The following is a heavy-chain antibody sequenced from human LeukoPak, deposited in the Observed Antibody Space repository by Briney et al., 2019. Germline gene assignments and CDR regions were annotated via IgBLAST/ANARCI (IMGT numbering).Heavy chain of an antibody. J-gene: IGHJ6*03. Sequence: SETLSLTCTVSGGSINSGTYYWTWIRQPAGKGLEWIGRIYTSGSTNYKPSLKSRVTISIDASKNQFSLKLGSVTAADTAVYYCAREETDWSSLGYYYHYMDVWGKGTTVTISS. D-gene: IGHD3-9*01. CDR3: AREETDWSSLGYYYHYMDV. V-gene: IGHV4-61*02. CDR2: IYTSGST. CDR1: GGSINSGTYY.